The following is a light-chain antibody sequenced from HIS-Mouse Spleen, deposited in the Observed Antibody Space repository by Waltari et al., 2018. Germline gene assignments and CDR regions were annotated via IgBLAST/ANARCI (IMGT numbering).Light chain of an antibody. CDR1: QSISSW. J-gene: IGKJ2*01. CDR3: QQYNRWAQYT. Sequence: DIQMTQSPSTLSASVGDRVTITCRASQSISSWLAWYQQKPGKAPKLLIYKASSLESGVPSRFSGSGSGTEFTLTISSLQPDDFATYYCQQYNRWAQYTFGQGTKLEIK. V-gene: IGKV1-5*03. CDR2: KAS.